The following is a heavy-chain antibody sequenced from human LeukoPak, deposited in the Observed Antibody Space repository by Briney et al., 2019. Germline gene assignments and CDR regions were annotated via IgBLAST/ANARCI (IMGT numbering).Heavy chain of an antibody. J-gene: IGHJ6*03. CDR3: ARERRGTDGSGYYPSPFYSYYFYMDV. CDR1: AFNFDDYA. Sequence: GGSLRLSCEASAFNFDDYAMTWVRQAPGKGLEWVSTINWDGGSSGYAAFVKGRFTISRDNTQNSLYLEMKSLTVEDTALYYCARERRGTDGSGYYPSPFYSYYFYMDVWGKGTTVTVSS. V-gene: IGHV3-20*04. D-gene: IGHD3-22*01. CDR2: INWDGGSS.